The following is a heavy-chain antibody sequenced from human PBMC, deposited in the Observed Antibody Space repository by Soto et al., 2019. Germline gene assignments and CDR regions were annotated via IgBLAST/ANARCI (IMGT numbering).Heavy chain of an antibody. Sequence: AASVKVSCKASGYTFTSYGISWVRQAPGQGLEWMGWISAYNGNTNYAQKLQGRVTMTTDTSTSTAYMELRSLRSDDTAVYYCARDMLSGWYPDGLYNWFDPWGQGTLVTVSS. D-gene: IGHD6-19*01. V-gene: IGHV1-18*01. CDR3: ARDMLSGWYPDGLYNWFDP. CDR2: ISAYNGNT. J-gene: IGHJ5*02. CDR1: GYTFTSYG.